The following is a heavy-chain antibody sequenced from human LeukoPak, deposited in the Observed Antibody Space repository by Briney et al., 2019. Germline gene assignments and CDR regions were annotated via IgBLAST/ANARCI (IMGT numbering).Heavy chain of an antibody. Sequence: PGGSLRLSCAASGFTFSLYVTSWVRQDPGEGLEWVSGITTGGSTYYADSVKGRFTISRDNSKNTLYLQMTSLSAEDTAVYYCAKGLARGFDIWGQGTVVTVSS. CDR1: GFTFSLYV. J-gene: IGHJ3*02. CDR2: ITTGGST. CDR3: AKGLARGFDI. V-gene: IGHV3-23*01. D-gene: IGHD3-16*01.